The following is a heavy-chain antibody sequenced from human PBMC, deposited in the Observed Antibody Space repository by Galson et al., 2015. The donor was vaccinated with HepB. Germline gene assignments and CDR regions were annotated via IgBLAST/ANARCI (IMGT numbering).Heavy chain of an antibody. V-gene: IGHV6-1*01. J-gene: IGHJ3*02. D-gene: IGHD6-19*01. CDR2: TYYRSNWYN. CDR3: ARAGSGWPHYFDI. Sequence: CAISGDSVSSNSAAWNWIRQSPSRGLEWLGRTYYRSNWYNDYAVSVKSRITINPDTSKKQFSVKLNSVTAADTAVYYCARAGSGWPHYFDIWGQGTVVTVSS. CDR1: GDSVSSNSAA.